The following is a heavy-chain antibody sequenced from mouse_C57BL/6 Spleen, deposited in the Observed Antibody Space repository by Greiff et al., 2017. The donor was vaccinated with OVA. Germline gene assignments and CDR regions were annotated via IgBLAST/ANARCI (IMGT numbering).Heavy chain of an antibody. CDR1: GYSITSGYY. D-gene: IGHD2-3*01. CDR2: ISYDGSN. J-gene: IGHJ4*01. V-gene: IGHV3-6*01. CDR3: AIYDGYPYYAMDY. Sequence: DVKLQESGPGLVKPSQSLSLTCSVTGYSITSGYYWNWIRQFPGNKLEWMGYISYDGSNNYNPSLKNRISITRDTSKNQFFLKLNSVTTEDTATYYCAIYDGYPYYAMDYWGQGTSVTVSS.